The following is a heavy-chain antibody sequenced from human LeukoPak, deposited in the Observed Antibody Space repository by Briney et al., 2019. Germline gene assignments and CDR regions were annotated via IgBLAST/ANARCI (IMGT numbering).Heavy chain of an antibody. J-gene: IGHJ4*02. Sequence: GGSLRLSCAASGFTFSSLAMSWVRQAPGKGLEWVSTISGSGGGTYYADSVKGRFTISRDNSKNTLYLQMNSLRAEDTAVYYCAKRLAYTGFDYWGQGTLVTVSS. D-gene: IGHD3-16*01. CDR1: GFTFSSLA. CDR3: AKRLAYTGFDY. V-gene: IGHV3-23*01. CDR2: ISGSGGGT.